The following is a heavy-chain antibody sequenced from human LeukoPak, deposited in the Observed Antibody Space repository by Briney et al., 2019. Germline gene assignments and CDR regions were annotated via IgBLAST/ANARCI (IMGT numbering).Heavy chain of an antibody. J-gene: IGHJ4*02. D-gene: IGHD4-23*01. CDR2: ISSRETTT. Sequence: GGSLRLSCAASGFTFSTYGMSWVRQAPGKGLEWVSAISSRETTTYYADSVEGRFTISRDNSKNTLYLQMNSLRAEDTAVYYCAKRSDYGSNGNYFDSWGQGTPVTVSS. V-gene: IGHV3-23*01. CDR1: GFTFSTYG. CDR3: AKRSDYGSNGNYFDS.